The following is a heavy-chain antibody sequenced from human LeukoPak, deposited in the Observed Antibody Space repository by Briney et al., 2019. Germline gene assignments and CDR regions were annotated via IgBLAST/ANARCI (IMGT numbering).Heavy chain of an antibody. V-gene: IGHV4-34*01. J-gene: IGHJ4*02. CDR3: ARSIGIAVAAPYYFDY. Sequence: PSETLSLTCGVSGESFSSYFWSWIRESPGEGLEWLGQIRHGGVTTYNPSLKSRVTISVDTSKTQFSLKMSSVTAADTAVYYCARSIGIAVAAPYYFDYWGQGTLVTVSS. CDR1: GESFSSYF. D-gene: IGHD6-19*01. CDR2: IRHGGVT.